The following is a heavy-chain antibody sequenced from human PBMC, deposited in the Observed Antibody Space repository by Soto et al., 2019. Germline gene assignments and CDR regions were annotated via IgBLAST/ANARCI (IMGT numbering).Heavy chain of an antibody. Sequence: QVQLVESGGGVVQPGRSLRLSCAASGFTFSSFGMHWVRQAPGKGLEWVAFISFDGSNKYYVDSVKGRFIISRDNSKNTLSLQMNSLKAEDTAVYYCAKDTSKYSNNWPAYYGLDVWGQGTRVTVSS. CDR3: AKDTSKYSNNWPAYYGLDV. D-gene: IGHD6-13*01. CDR2: ISFDGSNK. J-gene: IGHJ6*02. V-gene: IGHV3-30*18. CDR1: GFTFSSFG.